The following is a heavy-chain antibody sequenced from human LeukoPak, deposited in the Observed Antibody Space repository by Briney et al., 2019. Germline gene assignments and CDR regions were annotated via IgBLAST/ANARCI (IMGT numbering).Heavy chain of an antibody. CDR3: ARTTYPASAVDY. Sequence: ASETLSLTCVVSGASISSSDWWSWVRQSPGKGLEWIGEIYYTGSRNYNPSLKSRVAMSVDTSKNQFSLKLSSVTAADTAVYYCARTTYPASAVDYWGQGALVTVSS. V-gene: IGHV4-4*02. CDR2: IYYTGSR. CDR1: GASISSSDW. J-gene: IGHJ4*02. D-gene: IGHD2/OR15-2a*01.